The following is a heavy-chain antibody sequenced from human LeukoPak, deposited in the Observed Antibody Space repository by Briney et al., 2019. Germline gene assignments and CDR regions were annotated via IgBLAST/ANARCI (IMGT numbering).Heavy chain of an antibody. V-gene: IGHV3-7*01. CDR3: ARDFLGYSYGYSSVVD. J-gene: IGHJ4*02. CDR1: GFTFSTYW. D-gene: IGHD5-18*01. CDR2: INQDGSEK. Sequence: QPGGSLRLSCVASGFTFSTYWMSWVRQAPGKGLEWVANINQDGSEKNYVDSVKGRFTISRDNAKNSLSLQMNSVRAEDTAVYYCARDFLGYSYGYSSVVDWGQGTLVTVSS.